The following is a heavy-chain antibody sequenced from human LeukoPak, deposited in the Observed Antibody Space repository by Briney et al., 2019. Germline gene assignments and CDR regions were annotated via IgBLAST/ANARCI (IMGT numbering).Heavy chain of an antibody. V-gene: IGHV4-4*02. Sequence: TSGTLSLTCAVSGGSISSSNWWSWVRQPPGKGLEWIGEIFHSGITDYNPSLKSRVTITLDKSKNQFSLKLSSVTAADTAVYYCASLPPLLNDFWSGYYPYDAFDIWGQGTMVTVSS. CDR2: IFHSGIT. D-gene: IGHD3-3*01. CDR1: GGSISSSNW. J-gene: IGHJ3*02. CDR3: ASLPPLLNDFWSGYYPYDAFDI.